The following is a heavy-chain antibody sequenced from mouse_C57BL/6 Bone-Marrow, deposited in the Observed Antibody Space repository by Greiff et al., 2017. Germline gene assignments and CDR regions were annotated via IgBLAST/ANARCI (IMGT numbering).Heavy chain of an antibody. J-gene: IGHJ2*01. D-gene: IGHD2-5*01. Sequence: EVQLQQSGPELVKPGASVKISCKASGYTFTDYYMNWVKQSHGKSLEWIGDINPNNGGTSYNQKFKGKATLTVDKSSSTAYMELRSLTSEDSAVYYCARRGYSNYGNWADYWGQGTTLTVSS. CDR3: ARRGYSNYGNWADY. CDR2: INPNNGGT. CDR1: GYTFTDYY. V-gene: IGHV1-26*01.